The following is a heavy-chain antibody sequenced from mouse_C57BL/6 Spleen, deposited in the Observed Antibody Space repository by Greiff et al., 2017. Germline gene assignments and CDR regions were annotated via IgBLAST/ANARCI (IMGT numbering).Heavy chain of an antibody. CDR1: GYTFTDYY. V-gene: IGHV1-76*01. CDR3: ARPGGSSPWFAY. J-gene: IGHJ3*01. D-gene: IGHD1-1*01. CDR2: IYPGSGNT. Sequence: QVQLQQSGAELVRPGASVKLSCKASGYTFTDYYINWVKQRPGQGLEWIARIYPGSGNTYYNEKFKGKATLTAEKSSSTAYMQLSSLTSEDSAVYFCARPGGSSPWFAYWGQGTLVTVSA.